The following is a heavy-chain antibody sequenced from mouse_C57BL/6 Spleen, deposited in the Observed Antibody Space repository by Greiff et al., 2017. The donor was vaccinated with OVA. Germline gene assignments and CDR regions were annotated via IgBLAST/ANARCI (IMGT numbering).Heavy chain of an antibody. D-gene: IGHD4-1*01. CDR1: GYTFTDYY. CDR3: ARRVGTGTLYWYFDV. V-gene: IGHV1-26*01. J-gene: IGHJ1*03. CDR2: INPNNGGT. Sequence: EVQLQQSGPELVKPGASVKISCKASGYTFTDYYMNWVKQSHGKSLEWIGDINPNNGGTSYNQKFKGKATLTVDKSSSTAYMELRSLTSEDSAVYYCARRVGTGTLYWYFDVWGTGTTVTVSS.